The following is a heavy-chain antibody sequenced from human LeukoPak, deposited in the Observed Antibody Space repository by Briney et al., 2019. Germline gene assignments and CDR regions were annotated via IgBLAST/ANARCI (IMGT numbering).Heavy chain of an antibody. J-gene: IGHJ5*02. V-gene: IGHV4-39*01. CDR1: GGSISSGDYY. CDR3: ARQAYSSNLGWFDP. D-gene: IGHD6-13*01. CDR2: IYNSGST. Sequence: PSETLSLTCTVSGGSISSGDYYWSWIRQPPGKGLEWIGNIYNSGSTYYNPSLKSRVTISVDTSKNQFSLKLSSVTAADTAVYYCARQAYSSNLGWFDPWGQGTLVTVSS.